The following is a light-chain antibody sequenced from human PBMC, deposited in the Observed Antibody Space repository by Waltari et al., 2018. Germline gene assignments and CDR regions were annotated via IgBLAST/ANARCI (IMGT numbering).Light chain of an antibody. Sequence: QSVLTQPPSVSEVPGQRVTISCSGSRSNIGIKGVHWYQQVPGEAPKLVIYYDDQRPSGVSDRFSGSKSGTSASLAISGLQSEDEADYYCAVWDDNVRGVLFGGGTKLTVL. V-gene: IGLV1-36*01. CDR1: RSNIGIKG. CDR3: AVWDDNVRGVL. CDR2: YDD. J-gene: IGLJ2*01.